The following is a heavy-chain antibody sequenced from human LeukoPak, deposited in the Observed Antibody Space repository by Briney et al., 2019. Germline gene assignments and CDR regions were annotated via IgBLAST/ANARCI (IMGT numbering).Heavy chain of an antibody. J-gene: IGHJ5*02. V-gene: IGHV4-39*07. CDR1: GGSFSSRSNY. CDR3: ARGYTNGVNQEVWLGP. Sequence: PSETLSLTCTVSGGSFSSRSNYWGWIRQPPGKGLEWIGSLYYNGDIRSNPSLKSRVTMSMDTSKNQCSLKLKSVAAADTAIYYCARGYTNGVNQEVWLGPWGQGTLVIVSS. CDR2: LYYNGDI. D-gene: IGHD2-8*01.